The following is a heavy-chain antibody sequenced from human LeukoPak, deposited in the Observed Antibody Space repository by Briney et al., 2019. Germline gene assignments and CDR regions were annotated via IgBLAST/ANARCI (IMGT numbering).Heavy chain of an antibody. J-gene: IGHJ4*02. D-gene: IGHD6-19*01. CDR1: GFTFSSYW. CDR2: ITDDVNNR. V-gene: IGHV3-74*01. Sequence: GGSLRLSCAASGFTFSSYWMHWVRQAPGKGLVWVSRITDDVNNRLYADSVKGLFTISRDNAKNTLYLQMNSLRAEDTAVYFCVRDYGSGWHFDYWGQGTLVTVSS. CDR3: VRDYGSGWHFDY.